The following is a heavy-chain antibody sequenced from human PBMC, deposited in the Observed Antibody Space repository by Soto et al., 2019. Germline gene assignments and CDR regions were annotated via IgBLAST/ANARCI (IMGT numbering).Heavy chain of an antibody. V-gene: IGHV3-74*01. J-gene: IGHJ5*02. CDR3: ARAEVNWFDP. CDR1: GFTFSNYW. Sequence: PGGSLRLSCVGSGFTFSNYWMHWVRQAPGKGLEWVSRVKSDGSSTSYADSVKGRFTISRDNAKNTLYLQMNSLRAEDTAVYYCARAEVNWFDPWGQGTLVTVSS. CDR2: VKSDGSST.